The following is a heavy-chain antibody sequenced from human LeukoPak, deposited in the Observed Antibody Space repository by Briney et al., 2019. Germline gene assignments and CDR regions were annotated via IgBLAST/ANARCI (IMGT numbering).Heavy chain of an antibody. CDR1: GGSFSGYY. V-gene: IGHV4-34*01. CDR3: ARGHPFDY. Sequence: PSETLSLTCAVYGGSFSGYYWSWIRQPPGKGLEWIGEINHSGSTSYNPSLKSRVTISVDTSKNQFSLKLSSVTAADTAVYHCARGHPFDYWGQGTLVTVSS. CDR2: INHSGST. J-gene: IGHJ4*02.